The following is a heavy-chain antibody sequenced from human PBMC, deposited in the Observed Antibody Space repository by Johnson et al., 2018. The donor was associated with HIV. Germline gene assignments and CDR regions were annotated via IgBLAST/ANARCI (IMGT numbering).Heavy chain of an antibody. D-gene: IGHD2-21*01. Sequence: EVQLVESGGSVVRPGGSLRISCAVSGFSFGDYAMNWVRQVPGKGLEWVSGINWNGGSTHYADSVRGRFTISRDNAKNSLYLQMNSLKTEDTAVYYCALSYSLDAFDIWGQGTMVTVSS. V-gene: IGHV3-20*04. CDR3: ALSYSLDAFDI. J-gene: IGHJ3*02. CDR2: INWNGGST. CDR1: GFSFGDYA.